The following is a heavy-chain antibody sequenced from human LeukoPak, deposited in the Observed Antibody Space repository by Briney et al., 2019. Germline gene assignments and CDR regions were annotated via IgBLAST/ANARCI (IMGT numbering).Heavy chain of an antibody. CDR1: GGSTSSYY. CDR2: IYYSGST. Sequence: PSETLSLTCTVSGGSTSSYYWSWIRQPPGKGLEWIGYIYYSGSTNYNPSLKSRVTISVDTSKNQFSLKLSSVTAADTAVYYCARAIGYYDILTGYYRAYYFDYWGQGTLVTVSS. J-gene: IGHJ4*02. CDR3: ARAIGYYDILTGYYRAYYFDY. V-gene: IGHV4-59*01. D-gene: IGHD3-9*01.